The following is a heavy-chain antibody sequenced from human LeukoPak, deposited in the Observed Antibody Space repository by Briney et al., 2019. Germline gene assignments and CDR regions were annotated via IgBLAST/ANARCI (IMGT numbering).Heavy chain of an antibody. CDR3: ARDYGDYYYYYMDV. Sequence: ASVKVSCKASGYTFTNYYMHWVRQAPGQGLEWMGIINPSGGSTSSAQKFQGRVTMTRDTSTSTFYMELSSLRSEDTAVYYCARDYGDYYYYYMDVWGKGTTVTVSS. CDR1: GYTFTNYY. J-gene: IGHJ6*03. V-gene: IGHV1-46*01. D-gene: IGHD4-17*01. CDR2: INPSGGST.